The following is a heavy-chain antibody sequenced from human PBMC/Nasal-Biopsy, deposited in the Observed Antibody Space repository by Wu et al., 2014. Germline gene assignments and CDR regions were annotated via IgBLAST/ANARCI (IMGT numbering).Heavy chain of an antibody. CDR3: VRDRRDSGRIDD. V-gene: IGHV4-30-4*01. CDR1: GDSINSVGYF. CDR2: IYSTGST. Sequence: TLSLTCTVSGDSINSVGYFWTWIRQLPGKDLEWIGHIYSTGSTYYNPSLQSRVSISVDMSKNQFSLTLSSVSAADTAIYYCVRDRRDSGRIDDWGQGTLLIVSS. J-gene: IGHJ4*02.